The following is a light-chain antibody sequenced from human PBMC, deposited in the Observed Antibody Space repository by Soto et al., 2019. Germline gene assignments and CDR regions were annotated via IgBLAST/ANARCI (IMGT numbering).Light chain of an antibody. CDR3: QQYNNWPRT. J-gene: IGKJ1*01. CDR1: QSVMSN. Sequence: EIVITQPPSTLSVSTGERATLSCRSSQSVMSNLAWYQQKPGQAPRLLIYGASTRATGIPARFSGSGSGTELTLTISSLQSEDFAVYYCQQYNNWPRTFGQGTKVDIK. V-gene: IGKV3-15*01. CDR2: GAS.